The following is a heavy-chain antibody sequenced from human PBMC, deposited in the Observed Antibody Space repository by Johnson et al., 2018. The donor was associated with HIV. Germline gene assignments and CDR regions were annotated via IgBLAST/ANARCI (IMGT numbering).Heavy chain of an antibody. V-gene: IGHV3-30*04. D-gene: IGHD4-23*01. J-gene: IGHJ3*02. Sequence: QVQLVESGGGVVQPGRSLRLSCAASGFTFSSYAMHWVRQAPGKGLEWVAVISYDGSNKYYADSVKGRFTISRDNSMNTLYLQMNSLRAEDTAVYYCARGYGGNYDAFDIWGQGTMVTVSS. CDR2: ISYDGSNK. CDR3: ARGYGGNYDAFDI. CDR1: GFTFSSYA.